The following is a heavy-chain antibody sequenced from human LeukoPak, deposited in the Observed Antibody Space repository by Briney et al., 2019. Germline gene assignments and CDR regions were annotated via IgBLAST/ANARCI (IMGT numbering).Heavy chain of an antibody. V-gene: IGHV3-74*03. D-gene: IGHD5-12*01. CDR3: AREVASAAFDY. J-gene: IGHJ4*02. CDR2: IKSDGSSA. Sequence: PGGSLRLSCAASGFTFSGYWMHCVRQAPGKGLVWVSLIKSDGSSAMYADSVKGRFSISRDNAKNTLYLQMNSLRAEDTAVYFCAREVASAAFDYWGQGTPVTVSS. CDR1: GFTFSGYW.